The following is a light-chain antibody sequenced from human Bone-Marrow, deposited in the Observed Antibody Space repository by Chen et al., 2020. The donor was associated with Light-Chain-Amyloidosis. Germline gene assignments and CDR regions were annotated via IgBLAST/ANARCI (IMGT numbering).Light chain of an antibody. Sequence: YELTQPHSVSVSPGQTARITCYGDALPKQYGSCYQQKPGQPPVPVMSNDNKRPSVIPERFSDYSSGTSIILTISGVQAEDEAYYYCLSEDGSVTYWVFGGGTKLTVL. CDR3: LSEDGSVTYWV. V-gene: IGLV3-25*03. CDR2: NDN. CDR1: ALPKQY. J-gene: IGLJ3*02.